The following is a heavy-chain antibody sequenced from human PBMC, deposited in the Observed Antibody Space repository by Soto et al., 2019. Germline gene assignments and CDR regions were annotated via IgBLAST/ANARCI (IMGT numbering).Heavy chain of an antibody. CDR1: GFNFNAYV. Sequence: WGSLRLSCAASGFNFNAYVMNWVRQAPGKGLEWVSIISFTGDSRYYADSVKDRFTISRDNSQNTLYLQMNSLRAEDTAVYYCAKKSCSSPGCPYGMDVWGQGTTVTVSS. V-gene: IGHV3-23*01. J-gene: IGHJ6*02. D-gene: IGHD2-2*01. CDR3: AKKSCSSPGCPYGMDV. CDR2: ISFTGDSR.